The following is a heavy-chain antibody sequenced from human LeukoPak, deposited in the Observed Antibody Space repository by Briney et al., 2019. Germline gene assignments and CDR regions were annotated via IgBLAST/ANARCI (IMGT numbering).Heavy chain of an antibody. J-gene: IGHJ4*02. Sequence: GRSLRLSCAASGFTLSDYAMHWVRQAPGKGLEWVAVTWDDGTSKNYADSVKGRFTISRDASKKTIYLQMHSLRAEDTAVYYCARDRPYGDYVGGFDSWGQGTLVTVSS. V-gene: IGHV3-33*01. D-gene: IGHD4-17*01. CDR1: GFTLSDYA. CDR2: TWDDGTSK. CDR3: ARDRPYGDYVGGFDS.